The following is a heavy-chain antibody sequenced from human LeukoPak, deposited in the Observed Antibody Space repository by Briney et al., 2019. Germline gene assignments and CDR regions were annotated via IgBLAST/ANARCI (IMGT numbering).Heavy chain of an antibody. V-gene: IGHV3-23*01. Sequence: PGGSLRLSCAASGFTFSSYAMSWVRQAPGRGLEWVSGISGSGGSTYYADSVKGRFTISRDNSKNTLFLQMNSLRAEDTAVYYCAKAQDAVVPATPIDYWGQGTLVTVFS. CDR2: ISGSGGST. D-gene: IGHD2-15*01. CDR1: GFTFSSYA. CDR3: AKAQDAVVPATPIDY. J-gene: IGHJ4*02.